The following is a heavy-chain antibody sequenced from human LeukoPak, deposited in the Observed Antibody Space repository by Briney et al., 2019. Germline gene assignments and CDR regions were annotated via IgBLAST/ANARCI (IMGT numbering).Heavy chain of an antibody. CDR3: ARELPVFKGYCSGGSCLFDY. J-gene: IGHJ4*02. Sequence: GASVKVSCKASGYTFTSYGISWVRQAPGQGLEWMGIINPSGGSTSYAQKFQGRVTMTRDMSTSTVYMELSSLRSEDTAVYYCARELPVFKGYCSGGSCLFDYWGQGTLVTVSS. V-gene: IGHV1-46*01. CDR2: INPSGGST. D-gene: IGHD2-15*01. CDR1: GYTFTSYG.